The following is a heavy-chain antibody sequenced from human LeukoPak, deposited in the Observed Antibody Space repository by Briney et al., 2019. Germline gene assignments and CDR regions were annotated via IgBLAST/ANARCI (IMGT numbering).Heavy chain of an antibody. CDR1: GFPFSSYW. J-gene: IGHJ4*02. CDR2: IKQDGSEQ. D-gene: IGHD5-24*01. Sequence: GGSLRLSCAASGFPFSSYWVSWVRQAPGKALEWVANIKQDGSEQYYVDSVRGRFTISRDNAKNSLYLQMNSLRVEDTAVYYCAILGDGSFDYWGQGSLVTVS. CDR3: AILGDGSFDY. V-gene: IGHV3-7*01.